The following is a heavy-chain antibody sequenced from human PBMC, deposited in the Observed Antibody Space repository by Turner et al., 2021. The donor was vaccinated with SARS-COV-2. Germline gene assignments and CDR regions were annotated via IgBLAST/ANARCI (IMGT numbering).Heavy chain of an antibody. V-gene: IGHV4-4*07. CDR2: IYTSGST. D-gene: IGHD1-1*01. Sequence: QVQLQESGPGLVKPSETLSLTCTVSGGSISSFYWSWIRQPAGKGLEWIGRIYTSGSTNYNPSLKSRVTMSVDTSKNRFSLNLISMTAADTAVYYCARHQGSTSGYDHGMNVWGQGTAVIVSS. J-gene: IGHJ6*02. CDR3: ARHQGSTSGYDHGMNV. CDR1: GGSISSFY.